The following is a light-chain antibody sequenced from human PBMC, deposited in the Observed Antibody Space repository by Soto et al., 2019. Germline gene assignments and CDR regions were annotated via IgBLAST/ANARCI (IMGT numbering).Light chain of an antibody. CDR1: SSDVGGYNY. CDR2: EVS. J-gene: IGLJ2*01. Sequence: QSALTQPASVSGSPGQSITISCTGTSSDVGGYNYVSRYQQHPGKAPKLMIYEVSNRPSGVSNRFSGSKSGNTASLTISGLQAEDEADYYCSSYTSSSTLDVVFGGGTNVTVL. V-gene: IGLV2-14*01. CDR3: SSYTSSSTLDVV.